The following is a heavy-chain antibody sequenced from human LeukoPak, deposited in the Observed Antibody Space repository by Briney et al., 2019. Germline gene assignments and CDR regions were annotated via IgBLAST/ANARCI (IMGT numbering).Heavy chain of an antibody. CDR3: ASVDSRANWFDP. Sequence: SETLSLTCTVSGGSISSYYWSWIRQPPGKGLEWIGYIYYSGSTNYNPSLKSRVTISVDTSKNQFSLKLSSVTAADTAVYYCASVDSRANWFDPWGQGTLVTVSS. V-gene: IGHV4-59*01. D-gene: IGHD6-13*01. J-gene: IGHJ5*02. CDR1: GGSISSYY. CDR2: IYYSGST.